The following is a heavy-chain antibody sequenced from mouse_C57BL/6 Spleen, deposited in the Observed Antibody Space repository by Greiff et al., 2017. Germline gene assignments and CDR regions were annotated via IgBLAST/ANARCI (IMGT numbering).Heavy chain of an antibody. CDR2: ISSGGDYI. J-gene: IGHJ4*01. Sequence: EVQGVESGEGLVKPGGSLKLSCAASGFTFSSYAMSWVRQTPEKRLEWVAYISSGGDYIYYADTVKGRITISRDNARNTLYLQMSSLKSEDTAMYYCTRGDITKYYYAMDYWGQGTSVTVSS. CDR1: GFTFSSYA. CDR3: TRGDITKYYYAMDY. D-gene: IGHD1-1*01. V-gene: IGHV5-9-1*02.